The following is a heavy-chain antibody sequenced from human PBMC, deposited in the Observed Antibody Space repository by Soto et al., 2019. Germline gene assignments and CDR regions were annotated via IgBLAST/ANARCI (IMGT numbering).Heavy chain of an antibody. V-gene: IGHV1-18*01. Sequence: QVHLVQSGGEVKKPGASVKVFCKTSGYTFSSYGVNWVRQAPGRGLEWIGWFSPYNDYTYYAQKFQGRVRMTTATSTKTAYRELRSLRSDDTAGYYCGRGGYYDSSGSRNYHYYGIDVWGQGTTVIVSS. CDR1: GYTFSSYG. CDR3: GRGGYYDSSGSRNYHYYGIDV. CDR2: FSPYNDYT. D-gene: IGHD3-22*01. J-gene: IGHJ6*01.